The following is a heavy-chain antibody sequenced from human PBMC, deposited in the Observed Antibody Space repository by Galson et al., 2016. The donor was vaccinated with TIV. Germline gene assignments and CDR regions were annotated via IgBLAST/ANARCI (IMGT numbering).Heavy chain of an antibody. CDR1: GYSFTTHW. CDR2: IYPGDSDT. Sequence: QSGAEVKQSGESLKISGKASGYSFTTHWIGWVRQMPGKGLEWMGIIYPGDSDTRYSPSFQGQVTISADKSISTAYLQWSALRASDTAMYYCARSPADPQYSYYYIDVWGKGTTVTVSS. CDR3: ARSPADPQYSYYYIDV. V-gene: IGHV5-51*03. J-gene: IGHJ6*03.